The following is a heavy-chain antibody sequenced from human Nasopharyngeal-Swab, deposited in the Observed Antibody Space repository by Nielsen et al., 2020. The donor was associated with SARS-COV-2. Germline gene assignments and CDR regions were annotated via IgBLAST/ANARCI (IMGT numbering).Heavy chain of an antibody. CDR3: ARSHSGYDLSFDY. J-gene: IGHJ4*02. Sequence: SETLSLTYTVSGGSISSGGYYWSWIRQHPGKGLEWIGYIYYSGSTYYNPSLKSRVTISVDTSKNQFSLKLSSVTAADTAVYYCARSHSGYDLSFDYWGQGTLVTVSS. CDR2: IYYSGST. D-gene: IGHD5-12*01. CDR1: GGSISSGGYY. V-gene: IGHV4-31*03.